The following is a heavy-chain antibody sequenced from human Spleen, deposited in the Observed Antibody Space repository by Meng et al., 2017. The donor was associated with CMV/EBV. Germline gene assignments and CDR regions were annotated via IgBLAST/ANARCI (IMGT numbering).Heavy chain of an antibody. Sequence: KVSCKGSGYSFTDYWIGWVRQMPGKGLEWMGIIYPDDSDTRHSPSFQGQVTISADKSLNTAYLQWSGLKASDTAMYYCARHFGGDSSGAYDIWGQGTMVTVSS. CDR1: GYSFTDYW. J-gene: IGHJ3*02. CDR2: IYPDDSDT. V-gene: IGHV5-51*01. D-gene: IGHD2-21*02. CDR3: ARHFGGDSSGAYDI.